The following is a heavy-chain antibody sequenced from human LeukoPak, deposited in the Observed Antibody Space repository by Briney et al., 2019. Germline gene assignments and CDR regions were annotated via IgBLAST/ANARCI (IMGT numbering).Heavy chain of an antibody. Sequence: SVKVSCKASGGTFSSYAISWVRQAPGQGREWMGRIIPIFGIANYAQKFQGRVTITADKSTSTAYMELSSLRSEDTAVYYCARGAYYYDSSGPRRSYWYFDLWGRGTLVTVSS. CDR3: ARGAYYYDSSGPRRSYWYFDL. D-gene: IGHD3-22*01. V-gene: IGHV1-69*04. CDR2: IIPIFGIA. J-gene: IGHJ2*01. CDR1: GGTFSSYA.